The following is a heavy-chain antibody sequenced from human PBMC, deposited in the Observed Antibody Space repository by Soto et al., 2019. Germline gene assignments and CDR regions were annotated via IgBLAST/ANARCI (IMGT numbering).Heavy chain of an antibody. Sequence: EVQLVESGGGLVQPGGSLRLSCAASGFTFSSYSMNWVRQAPGKGLEWVSYISSSSSTIYYADSVKGRFTISRDNAKNSLYLQMNSLRDEDTAVYYCAREETYYDFWSGKTDYYYYGMDVWGQGTTVTVSS. CDR1: GFTFSSYS. J-gene: IGHJ6*02. D-gene: IGHD3-3*01. CDR2: ISSSSSTI. V-gene: IGHV3-48*02. CDR3: AREETYYDFWSGKTDYYYYGMDV.